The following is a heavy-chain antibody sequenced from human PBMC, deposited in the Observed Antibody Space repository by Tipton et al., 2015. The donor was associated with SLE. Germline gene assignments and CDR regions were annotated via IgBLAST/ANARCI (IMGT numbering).Heavy chain of an antibody. Sequence: SLRLSCAASGFTFSNYWMSWVRQALGKGLEWVANIQQDGSDKYYVVSVKGRFTISRDNAKNSVYLQMNSLRAEDTAVYYCARSRGRLTGYSSFDYWGQGSLVTVSS. V-gene: IGHV3-7*03. J-gene: IGHJ4*02. CDR2: IQQDGSDK. D-gene: IGHD3-9*01. CDR3: ARSRGRLTGYSSFDY. CDR1: GFTFSNYW.